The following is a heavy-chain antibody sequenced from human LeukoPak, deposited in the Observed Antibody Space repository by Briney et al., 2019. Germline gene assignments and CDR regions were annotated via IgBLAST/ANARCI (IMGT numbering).Heavy chain of an antibody. CDR3: AKDSNWNDHFDY. V-gene: IGHV3-23*01. J-gene: IGHJ4*02. CDR1: GCTFSSYA. CDR2: ISGSGGST. Sequence: PGGSLTLSCAASGCTFSSYAMSWVRQAPGKGLEWVSAISGSGGSTYYADSVKGRFTISRDNSKNTLYLQMNSLRAEDTAVYYCAKDSNWNDHFDYWGQGTLVTVSS. D-gene: IGHD1-1*01.